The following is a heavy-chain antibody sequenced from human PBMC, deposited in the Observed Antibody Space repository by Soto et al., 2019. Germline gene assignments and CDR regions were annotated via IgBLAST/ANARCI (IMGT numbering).Heavy chain of an antibody. Sequence: ASVTVSCQASGYTFTSYDINWVRQATGQGLEWMGWMNPNSGNTGYAQKFQGRVTMTRNTSISTAYMELSSLRSEDTAVYYCARGPRGDYVSYYYYYYMDVWGKGTTVTVSS. V-gene: IGHV1-8*01. CDR3: ARGPRGDYVSYYYYYYMDV. D-gene: IGHD4-17*01. CDR2: MNPNSGNT. CDR1: GYTFTSYD. J-gene: IGHJ6*03.